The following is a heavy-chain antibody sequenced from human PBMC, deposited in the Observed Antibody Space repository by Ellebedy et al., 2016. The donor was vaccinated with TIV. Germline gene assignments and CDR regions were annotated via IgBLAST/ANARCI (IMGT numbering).Heavy chain of an antibody. CDR1: GGSFSGYY. V-gene: IGHV4-34*01. Sequence: MPSETLSLTCAVYGGSFSGYYWSWIRQPPGKGLDWIGEINHSGSTNYNPSLKSRVTISVDTSKNQFSLKLGSVTAADTAVYYRARPTVTTRHYYYGMDVWGQGTTVTVSS. J-gene: IGHJ6*02. CDR2: INHSGST. CDR3: ARPTVTTRHYYYGMDV. D-gene: IGHD4-17*01.